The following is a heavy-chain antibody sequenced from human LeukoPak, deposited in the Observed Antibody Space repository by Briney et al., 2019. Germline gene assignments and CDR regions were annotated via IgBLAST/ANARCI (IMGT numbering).Heavy chain of an antibody. V-gene: IGHV4-30-4*02. Sequence: PSETLSLTCTVSGGSISSGDYYWSWIRQPPGKGLEWIGYIYYSGSTYYNPSLKSRVTISVDTSKNQFSLKLSSVTTADTAVYYCAREGYYGSGTYYPWGQGTLVTVSS. CDR3: AREGYYGSGTYYP. CDR2: IYYSGST. CDR1: GGSISSGDYY. D-gene: IGHD3-10*01. J-gene: IGHJ5*02.